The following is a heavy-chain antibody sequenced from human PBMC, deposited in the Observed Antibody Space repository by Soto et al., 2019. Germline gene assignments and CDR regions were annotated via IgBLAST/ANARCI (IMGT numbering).Heavy chain of an antibody. J-gene: IGHJ4*02. D-gene: IGHD6-13*01. Sequence: GGSLRLSCAASGFTFSSYGMHWVRQAPGKGLEWVAVIWYDGSNKYYADSVKGRFTISRDNSKNTLYLQMNSLRAEDTAVYYCARDPGAAAGTAFDYWGQGTLVTVSS. CDR1: GFTFSSYG. CDR2: IWYDGSNK. CDR3: ARDPGAAAGTAFDY. V-gene: IGHV3-33*01.